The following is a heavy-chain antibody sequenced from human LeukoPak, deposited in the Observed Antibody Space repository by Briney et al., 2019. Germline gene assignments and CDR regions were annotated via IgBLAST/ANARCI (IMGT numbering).Heavy chain of an antibody. Sequence: GGSLRLSCAASGFTFDDYGMSWVRQAPGKGLEWVSGINWNGGSTGYADSVKGRFTIPRDNAKNSLYLQMNSLRAEDTALYYCARREYYYDSSGRGSNDAFDIWGQGTMVTVSS. CDR3: ARREYYYDSSGRGSNDAFDI. J-gene: IGHJ3*02. CDR2: INWNGGST. CDR1: GFTFDDYG. V-gene: IGHV3-20*04. D-gene: IGHD3-22*01.